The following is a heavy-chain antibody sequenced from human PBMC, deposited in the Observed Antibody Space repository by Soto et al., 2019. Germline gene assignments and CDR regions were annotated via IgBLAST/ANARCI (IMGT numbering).Heavy chain of an antibody. V-gene: IGHV3-30*18. D-gene: IGHD3-16*01. J-gene: IGHJ4*02. CDR1: GFTFSSYG. CDR3: AKPGGEDRGGLWCFDY. CDR2: ISYDGSNK. Sequence: GGSLRLSCAASGFTFSSYGMHWVRQAPGKGLEWVAVISYDGSNKYYADSVKGRFTISRDNSKNTLYLQMNSLRAEDTAVYYCAKPGGEDRGGLWCFDYWGQGTLVTVSS.